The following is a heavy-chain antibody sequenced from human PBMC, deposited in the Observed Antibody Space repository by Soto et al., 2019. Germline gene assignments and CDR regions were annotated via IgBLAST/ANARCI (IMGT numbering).Heavy chain of an antibody. J-gene: IGHJ4*02. CDR3: AHRVLRAVFGLVTTTAIYFDF. V-gene: IGHV2-5*02. D-gene: IGHD3-3*01. Sequence: QITLNESGPTQVKPRQTLTLTCTFSGFSLTTSGVGVGWIRQSPGKAPEWLALIYWDDDKRYSPSLTSRLTINKDTSKNEVVLTRADLDPADTATYSCAHRVLRAVFGLVTTTAIYFDFWGQGTPVAVSS. CDR2: IYWDDDK. CDR1: GFSLTTSGVG.